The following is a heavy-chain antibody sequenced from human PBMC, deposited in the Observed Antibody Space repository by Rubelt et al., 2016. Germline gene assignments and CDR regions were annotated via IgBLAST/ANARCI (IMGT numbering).Heavy chain of an antibody. J-gene: IGHJ6*02. D-gene: IGHD2-21*01. CDR1: GFTFSSYT. V-gene: IGHV3-30*04. Sequence: GFTFSSYTMHWVRQAPGKGLEWVALISYDGSNKNYPDSVKGRFTISRDNSKNTLYLQMNSLETEDRAVYYCNCDGDSRFSMNVWGRGTTVTVSS. CDR2: ISYDGSNK. CDR3: NCDGDSRFSMNV.